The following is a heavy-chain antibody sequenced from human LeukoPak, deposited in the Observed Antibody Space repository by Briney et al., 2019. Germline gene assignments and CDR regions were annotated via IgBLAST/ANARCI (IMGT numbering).Heavy chain of an antibody. CDR3: ARHTPYSTGAFDI. V-gene: IGHV5-51*01. D-gene: IGHD6-19*01. J-gene: IGHJ3*02. CDR2: IYPGDSGT. Sequence: GESLKISCKGSGYSFTSYWIGWVRQMPGKGLEWMGIIYPGDSGTRYSPSFQGQVTISADKSISTAYLQWSSLKASDTAMYYCARHTPYSTGAFDIWGQGTMVTVSS. CDR1: GYSFTSYW.